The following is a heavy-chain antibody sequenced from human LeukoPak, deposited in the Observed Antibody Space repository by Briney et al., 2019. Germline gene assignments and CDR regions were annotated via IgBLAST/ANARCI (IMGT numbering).Heavy chain of an antibody. CDR3: VPTDSSGLD. J-gene: IGHJ4*02. D-gene: IGHD3-22*01. CDR1: GFTFIHYL. Sequence: GGSLRLSCEASGFTFIHYLMHWVRQAPGKGRVWVSRTNTDGSSTSYVDSVKGRFTISRDNAKNTMYLQMNTLRAEDTAMYYCVPTDSSGLDWGQGTLVTVSS. V-gene: IGHV3-74*01. CDR2: TNTDGSST.